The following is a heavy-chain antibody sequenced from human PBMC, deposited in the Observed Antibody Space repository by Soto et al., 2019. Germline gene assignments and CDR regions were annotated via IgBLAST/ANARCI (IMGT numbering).Heavy chain of an antibody. Sequence: QVQLVQSGAEVKKPGASVKVSCKASGYTFTSYGISWVRQAPGQGLEWMGWISAYNGNTNYAQKLQGRVTMNTDTSTSTAYMELRSLRSDDTAVYYCARGNTIFGVVRGNDAFDIWGQGTMVTVSS. CDR2: ISAYNGNT. D-gene: IGHD3-3*01. CDR1: GYTFTSYG. J-gene: IGHJ3*02. V-gene: IGHV1-18*01. CDR3: ARGNTIFGVVRGNDAFDI.